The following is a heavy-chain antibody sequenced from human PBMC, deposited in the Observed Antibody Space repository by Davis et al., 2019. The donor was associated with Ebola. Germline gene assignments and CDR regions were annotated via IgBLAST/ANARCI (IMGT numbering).Heavy chain of an antibody. J-gene: IGHJ6*02. Sequence: AASVQVSCKASGYAFADFAMHWVRQAPGQRLEWMGWINAVNGYTKYSQRFQDRVTITRDTSASTAYMEVSSLRSEDTAVYYCARDRWFRELSYYYGMDVWGQGTTVTVSS. V-gene: IGHV1-3*01. CDR1: GYAFADFA. CDR2: INAVNGYT. CDR3: ARDRWFRELSYYYGMDV. D-gene: IGHD3-10*01.